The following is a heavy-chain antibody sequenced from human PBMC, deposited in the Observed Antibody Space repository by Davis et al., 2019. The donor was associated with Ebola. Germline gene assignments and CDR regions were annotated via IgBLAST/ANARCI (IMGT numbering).Heavy chain of an antibody. J-gene: IGHJ6*02. CDR3: ARGGTGCSGGSCRYYYYGMDV. CDR2: INPNSGGT. D-gene: IGHD2-15*01. Sequence: AASVKVSCKASGYTFTGYYMHWVRQAPGQGLEWMGWINPNSGGTNYAQKFQGWVTMTRDTSISTAYMELSRLRFDDTAVYYCARGGTGCSGGSCRYYYYGMDVWGQGTTVTVSS. V-gene: IGHV1-2*04. CDR1: GYTFTGYY.